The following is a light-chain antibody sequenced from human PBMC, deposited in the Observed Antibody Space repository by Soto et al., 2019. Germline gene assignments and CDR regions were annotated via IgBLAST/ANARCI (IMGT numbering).Light chain of an antibody. CDR2: GAS. CDR3: QQRTTWPT. Sequence: EIVMTQSPGTLSLSPGERATISCRASQVIGSSYLAWYHQKSGQAPRLLIYGASSRATGIPDRFSGSGAGTDFPLTISRLEPEDFAVYYCQQRTTWPTFGGGTKVEIK. J-gene: IGKJ4*01. V-gene: IGKV3D-20*02. CDR1: QVIGSSY.